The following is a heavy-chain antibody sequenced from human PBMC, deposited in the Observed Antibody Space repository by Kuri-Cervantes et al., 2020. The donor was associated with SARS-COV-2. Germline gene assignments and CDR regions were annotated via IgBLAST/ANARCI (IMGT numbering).Heavy chain of an antibody. CDR2: ISSSSSYI. CDR3: ARDGGSYYGEDAFDI. CDR1: GFTFSSYS. J-gene: IGHJ3*02. D-gene: IGHD1-26*01. V-gene: IGHV3-21*01. Sequence: GGSLRLSCAASGFTFSSYSMNWVRQAPGKGLEWVSSISSSSSYIYYADSVKGRFTISRDNAKNSLYLQMNSLRAEDTAVYYCARDGGSYYGEDAFDIWGQGTMVTVSS.